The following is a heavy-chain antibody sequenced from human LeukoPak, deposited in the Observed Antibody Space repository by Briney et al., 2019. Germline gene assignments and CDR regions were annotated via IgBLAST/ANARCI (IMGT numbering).Heavy chain of an antibody. CDR1: GFTFSSYG. CDR3: AKDFQGRRDYGDYFDY. V-gene: IGHV3-30*18. D-gene: IGHD4-17*01. CDR2: ISYDGSNK. J-gene: IGHJ4*02. Sequence: GGSLRLSCAASGFTFSSYGMHWVRQAPGKGLEWVAVISYDGSNKYYADSVKGRFTISRDNSKNTLYLQMNSLRAEDTAVYYCAKDFQGRRDYGDYFDYWGQGTLVTVSS.